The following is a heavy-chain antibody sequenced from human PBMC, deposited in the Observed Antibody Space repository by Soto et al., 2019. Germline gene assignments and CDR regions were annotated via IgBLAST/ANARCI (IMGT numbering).Heavy chain of an antibody. J-gene: IGHJ5*02. V-gene: IGHV3-7*03. CDR2: IKQDGSQK. CDR1: GFTFRTYW. Sequence: GPLRPSRAASGFTFRTYWMSWVRQAPGKGLEWVANIKQDGSQKYYVDSVKGRFTIYRDNAKNSLYLQMNSLSAEDTAIYSCARPYCSGESCYNWVDRWGQGTLVTVS. D-gene: IGHD2-15*01. CDR3: ARPYCSGESCYNWVDR.